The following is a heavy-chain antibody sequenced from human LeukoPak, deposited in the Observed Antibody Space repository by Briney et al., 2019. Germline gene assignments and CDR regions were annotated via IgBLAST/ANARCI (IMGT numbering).Heavy chain of an antibody. CDR2: IGTAGDT. D-gene: IGHD5-18*01. V-gene: IGHV3-13*01. J-gene: IGHJ4*02. CDR3: AKDRYSYAFEYSDS. CDR1: GFTFSTYD. Sequence: GGSLRLSCAASGFTFSTYDMHWVRQATGKGLEWVSGIGTAGDTYYPGSVKGRFTISRENAKNSLYLQMNSLRAEDTAVYYCAKDRYSYAFEYSDSWGQGTLVTVSS.